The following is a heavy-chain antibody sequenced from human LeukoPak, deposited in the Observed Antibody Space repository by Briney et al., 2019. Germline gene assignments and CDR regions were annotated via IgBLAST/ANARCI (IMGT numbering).Heavy chain of an antibody. CDR2: INPSGGRT. V-gene: IGHV1-46*01. CDR1: GYTFTSYG. D-gene: IGHD6-6*01. J-gene: IGHJ5*02. CDR3: ALEQLNTNWFDP. Sequence: GASVKVSCKASGYTFTSYGISWVRQAPGQGLEWMGIINPSGGRTTYAQKFQGRVTMTRDMSTSTVYMELNSLKFDDTAVYYCALEQLNTNWFDPWGQGTLVTVSS.